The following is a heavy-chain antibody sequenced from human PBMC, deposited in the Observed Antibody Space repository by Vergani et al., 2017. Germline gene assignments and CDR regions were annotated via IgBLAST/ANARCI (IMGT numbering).Heavy chain of an antibody. J-gene: IGHJ6*02. CDR3: ARSQIDIVVVPAASSKRYGMDV. V-gene: IGHV1-69*13. CDR1: GGTFSSYA. D-gene: IGHD2-2*01. CDR2: IIPIFGTA. Sequence: QVQLVQSGAEVKKPGASVKVSCKASGGTFSSYAISWVRQAPGQGLEWMGRIIPIFGTANYAQKFQGRVTITADESTSTAYMGLSSLRSDDTAVYYCARSQIDIVVVPAASSKRYGMDVWGQ.